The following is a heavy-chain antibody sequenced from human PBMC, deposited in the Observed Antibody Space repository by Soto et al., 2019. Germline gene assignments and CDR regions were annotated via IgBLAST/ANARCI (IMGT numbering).Heavy chain of an antibody. J-gene: IGHJ4*02. CDR1: GFTYSSYG. CDR3: AKVSLPYSSSWYEEHYFDY. Sequence: GGSLRLSCEASGFTYSSYGMHWVRQAPGKGLEWVAVISYDGSNKYYADSVKGRFTISRDNSKNTLYLQMNSLRAEDTAVYYCAKVSLPYSSSWYEEHYFDYWGQGTLVTVSS. V-gene: IGHV3-30*18. CDR2: ISYDGSNK. D-gene: IGHD6-13*01.